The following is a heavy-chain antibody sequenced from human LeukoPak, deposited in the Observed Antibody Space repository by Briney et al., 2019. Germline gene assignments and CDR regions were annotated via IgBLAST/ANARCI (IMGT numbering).Heavy chain of an antibody. J-gene: IGHJ6*03. CDR3: ARGTSGTTAYYYYMDV. V-gene: IGHV3-53*01. CDR1: RFTVSRNY. D-gene: IGHD1-1*01. CDR2: IYSGGRT. Sequence: GGSLRLSCAASRFTVSRNYMNWLRQAPGKGLAWVSVIYSGGRTYYADSVKGRFTISRDNSKNILYLQMNSLRAEDTAVYYCARGTSGTTAYYYYMDVWGKGTTVTISS.